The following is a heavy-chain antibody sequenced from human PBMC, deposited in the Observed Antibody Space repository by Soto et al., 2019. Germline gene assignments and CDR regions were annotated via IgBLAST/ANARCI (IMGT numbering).Heavy chain of an antibody. CDR1: GGSVSSSSYY. J-gene: IGHJ4*02. V-gene: IGHV4-39*01. CDR2: VYYSGST. D-gene: IGHD3-16*01. Sequence: TSETLSLTCTVSGGSVSSSSYYWSWVRQPPGKGLEWIGSVYYSGSTYYNPSLESRVTISVDKSKNQFSLKLMSLSAADTAVYYCGRLGGLATISYYFDYWGQGALVNVS. CDR3: GRLGGLATISYYFDY.